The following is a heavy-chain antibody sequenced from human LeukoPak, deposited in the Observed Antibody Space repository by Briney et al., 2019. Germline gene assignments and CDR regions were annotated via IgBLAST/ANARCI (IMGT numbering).Heavy chain of an antibody. D-gene: IGHD3-22*01. V-gene: IGHV4-30-4*01. CDR3: ARDRPPLYYYDSSGPI. Sequence: PSETQSLTCTVSGGSISSGDYYWSWIRQPPGKGLEWIGYIYYSGSTYYNPSLKSRVTISVDTSKNQFSLKLSSVTAADTAVYYCARDRPPLYYYDSSGPIWGQGTLVTVSS. CDR1: GGSISSGDYY. J-gene: IGHJ4*02. CDR2: IYYSGST.